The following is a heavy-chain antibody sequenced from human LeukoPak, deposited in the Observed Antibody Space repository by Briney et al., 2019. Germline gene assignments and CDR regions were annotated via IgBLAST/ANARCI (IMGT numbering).Heavy chain of an antibody. J-gene: IGHJ5*02. D-gene: IGHD3-10*01. CDR3: ARELWFVNAPGSWFDP. Sequence: SETLSLTCAVSGDSISSGDYSWSWIRQPSGKGLEWIGYIFHSGSSYYNPSLKSRVTISVDKPKNQFSLRLTSVTAADTAVYYCARELWFVNAPGSWFDPWGQGTLVTVSS. V-gene: IGHV4-30-2*01. CDR2: IFHSGSS. CDR1: GDSISSGDYS.